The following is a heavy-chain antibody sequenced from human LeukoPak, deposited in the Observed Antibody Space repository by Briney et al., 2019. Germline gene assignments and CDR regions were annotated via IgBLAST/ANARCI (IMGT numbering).Heavy chain of an antibody. Sequence: GGSLRLSCAASGFTFSSYAMSWVRQAPGKRLQWVSAVSGTAINTYYADSVKGRGTISRDNSKNTLYVQMSSLGAEDTAEYYCAKSRGAINDVFDIWGQGTMVTVSA. D-gene: IGHD3-22*01. V-gene: IGHV3-23*01. CDR2: VSGTAINT. CDR3: AKSRGAINDVFDI. J-gene: IGHJ3*02. CDR1: GFTFSSYA.